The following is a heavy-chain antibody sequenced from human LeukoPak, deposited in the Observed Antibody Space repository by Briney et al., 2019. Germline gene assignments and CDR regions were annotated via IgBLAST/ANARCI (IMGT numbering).Heavy chain of an antibody. CDR2: IYSGGTT. CDR1: GFTVSSNY. J-gene: IGHJ4*02. D-gene: IGHD5-18*01. CDR3: AKDPHTGYSFAY. V-gene: IGHV3-53*01. Sequence: PGGSLRLSCAASGFTVSSNYMSWVRQAPGKGLEWVSVIYSGGTTYYADSMKGRFTISRDDSKSTLYLQMNSLRAADTAVYYCAKDPHTGYSFAYWGQGTLVTVSS.